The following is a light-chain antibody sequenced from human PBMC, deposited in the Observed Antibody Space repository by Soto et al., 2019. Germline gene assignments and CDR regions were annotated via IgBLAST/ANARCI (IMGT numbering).Light chain of an antibody. V-gene: IGKV3-11*01. Sequence: EIVLTQSPATLSLSPGERATLSCRASQSVSRYLAWYQQKPGQAPRLLISDASNRATGIPARFSGSGSGTDFTLTISSLEPEDFAVYYCQQRSNWPPTFGGGTKVEIK. CDR2: DAS. J-gene: IGKJ4*01. CDR3: QQRSNWPPT. CDR1: QSVSRY.